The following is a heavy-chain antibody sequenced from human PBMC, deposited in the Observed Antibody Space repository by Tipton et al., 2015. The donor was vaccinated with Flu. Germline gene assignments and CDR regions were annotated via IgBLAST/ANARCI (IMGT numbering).Heavy chain of an antibody. Sequence: TLSLTCTVSGGSISSSSYYWGWSRQPPGKGLEWIGSIYYSGSTYYNPSLKSRVTISVDTSKNQFSLKLSSVTAADTAVYYCARRGGMYSSGVGFDYWGQGTLVTVSS. CDR1: GGSISSSSYY. CDR2: IYYSGST. D-gene: IGHD6-19*01. CDR3: ARRGGMYSSGVGFDY. J-gene: IGHJ4*02. V-gene: IGHV4-39*07.